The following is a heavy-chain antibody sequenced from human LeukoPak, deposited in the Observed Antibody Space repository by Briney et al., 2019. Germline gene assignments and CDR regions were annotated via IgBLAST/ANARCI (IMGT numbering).Heavy chain of an antibody. D-gene: IGHD6-13*01. CDR2: INPNSGGT. CDR1: GYTFTGYY. J-gene: IGHJ4*02. CDR3: ARPYSSSWFGFDY. Sequence: ASVKVSCKSSGYTFTGYYMHWVRQPPGQGLEWMGWINPNSGGTNYAQKFQGRVTMTRDTSISTAYMELSRLRSDDTAVYYCARPYSSSWFGFDYWGQGTLVTVSS. V-gene: IGHV1-2*02.